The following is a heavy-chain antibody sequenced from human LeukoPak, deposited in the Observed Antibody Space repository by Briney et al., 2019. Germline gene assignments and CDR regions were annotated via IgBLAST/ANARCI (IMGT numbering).Heavy chain of an antibody. CDR1: GFTFSSYA. J-gene: IGHJ1*01. V-gene: IGHV3-30-3*01. CDR3: AREGLGTSSYSFQH. Sequence: PGGSLRLSCAASGFTFSSYAMHWVRQAPGKGLEWVAVISYDGSNKYYADSVKGRFTISRDNSKNTLYLQMNSLRAEDTAVYYCAREGLGTSSYSFQHWGQGTLVTVSS. D-gene: IGHD2-2*01. CDR2: ISYDGSNK.